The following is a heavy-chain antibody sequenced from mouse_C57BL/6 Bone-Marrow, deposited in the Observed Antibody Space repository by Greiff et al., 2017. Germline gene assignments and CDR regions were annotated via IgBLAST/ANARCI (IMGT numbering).Heavy chain of an antibody. V-gene: IGHV1-15*01. J-gene: IGHJ4*01. D-gene: IGHD2-4*01. Sequence: QVQLQQSGAELVRPGASVTLSCKASGYTFTDYEMHWVKQTPVHGLEWIGAIDPETGGTAYNQKFKGKAILTADKSSSTAYMELRSLTSEDSAVYYCTRVGYDYDGGYWGQGTSGTVSS. CDR3: TRVGYDYDGGY. CDR2: IDPETGGT. CDR1: GYTFTDYE.